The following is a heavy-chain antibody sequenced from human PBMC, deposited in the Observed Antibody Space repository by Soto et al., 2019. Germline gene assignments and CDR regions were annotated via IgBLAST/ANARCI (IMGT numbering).Heavy chain of an antibody. CDR2: IIPILGIA. D-gene: IGHD4-17*01. V-gene: IGHV1-69*04. J-gene: IGHJ4*02. CDR1: GYTFTRYG. Sequence: GASVKVSCKASGYTFTRYGISWVRQAPGQGLEWMGRIIPILGIANYAQKFQGRVTITADKSTSTAYMELSSLRSEDTAVYYCARDSGAVTGNDFDYRGQGTLVTVPS. CDR3: ARDSGAVTGNDFDY.